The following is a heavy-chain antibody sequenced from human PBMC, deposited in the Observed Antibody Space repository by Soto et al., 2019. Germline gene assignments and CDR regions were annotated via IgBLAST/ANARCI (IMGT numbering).Heavy chain of an antibody. CDR2: FYHGST. V-gene: IGHV4-30-2*01. J-gene: IGHJ4*02. CDR1: GGSISSAGYS. CDR3: ARAGYCTNGVCYTPVDY. D-gene: IGHD2-8*01. Sequence: QLQLQESGSGLVKPSQTLSLTCAVSGGSISSAGYSWSWIRQPPGKGLEGIGYFYHGSTNYNPSLKSRVNISVDRSKNHFSLRLSSVTAADTAVYYCARAGYCTNGVCYTPVDYWGQGTLVTVSS.